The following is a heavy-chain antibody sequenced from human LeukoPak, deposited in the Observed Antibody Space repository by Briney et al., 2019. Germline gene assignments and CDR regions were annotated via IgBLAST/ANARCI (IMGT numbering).Heavy chain of an antibody. CDR3: ASNTGSGSYYSPYYYMDV. Sequence: SETLSLTCTVSGYSISSGYYWGWIRQPPGEGLEWIGSIYHSGSTYYNPSLKSRVTISVDTSKNQFSLKLSSVTAADTAVYYCASNTGSGSYYSPYYYMDVWGKGTTVTVSS. CDR2: IYHSGST. D-gene: IGHD3-10*01. J-gene: IGHJ6*03. V-gene: IGHV4-38-2*02. CDR1: GYSISSGYY.